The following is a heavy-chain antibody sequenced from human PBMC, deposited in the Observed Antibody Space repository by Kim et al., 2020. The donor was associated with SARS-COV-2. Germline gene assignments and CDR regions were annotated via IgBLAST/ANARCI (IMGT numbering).Heavy chain of an antibody. CDR3: AKRGGRHSRVTMITFGGVDY. V-gene: IGHV3-30*18. Sequence: GGSLRLSCAASGFTFSSYGMHWVRQAPGRGLEWVAVISYDGSNKYYADSVKGRFTISRDNSKNTLYLQMNSLRAEDTAVYYCAKRGGRHSRVTMITFGGVDYWGQGTLVTVSS. CDR1: GFTFSSYG. D-gene: IGHD3-16*01. J-gene: IGHJ4*02. CDR2: ISYDGSNK.